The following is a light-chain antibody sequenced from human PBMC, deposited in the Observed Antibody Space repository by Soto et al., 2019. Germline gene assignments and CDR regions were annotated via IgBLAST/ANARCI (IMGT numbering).Light chain of an antibody. V-gene: IGLV1-40*01. CDR3: QASDSSLSGHVV. CDR1: SSNIEAGYD. J-gene: IGLJ2*01. Sequence: QSALTQPPSVSEAPGQSVNISCTGSSSNIEAGYDVHWYQQLPGTAPNLPIYGNSNRPAGVADRFSGSKSGTSASLALTGLRAEDEADYSCQASDSSLSGHVVFGGGTQLTVL. CDR2: GNS.